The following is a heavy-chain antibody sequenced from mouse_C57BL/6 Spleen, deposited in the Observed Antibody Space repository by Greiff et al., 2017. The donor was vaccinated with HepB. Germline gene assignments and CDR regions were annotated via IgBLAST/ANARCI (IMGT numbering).Heavy chain of an antibody. V-gene: IGHV1-69*01. CDR1: GYTFTSYW. D-gene: IGHD3-1*01. J-gene: IGHJ2*01. CDR2: IDPSDSYT. CDR3: ARDGAHYFDY. Sequence: QVQLKQPGAELVMPGASVKLSCKASGYTFTSYWMHWVKQRPGQGLEWIGEIDPSDSYTNYNQKFKGKSTLTVDKSSSTAYMQLSSLTSEDSAVYYCARDGAHYFDYWGQGTTLTVSS.